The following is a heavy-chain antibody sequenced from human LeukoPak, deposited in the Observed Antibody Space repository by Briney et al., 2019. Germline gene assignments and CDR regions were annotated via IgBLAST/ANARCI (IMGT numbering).Heavy chain of an antibody. D-gene: IGHD3-16*01. CDR2: IDWDNDK. V-gene: IGHV2-70*13. CDR3: ARVRGSYSDY. Sequence: SGPTLSHATPPLTLTCTFSGFSRSTSGICVSWIRQPPVKALEWLALIDWDNDKYYSTSLKTRLTISKDTSKNPVVLTLTNVEPVDTAVYYCARVRGSYSDYWSQGTLVTVSS. CDR1: GFSRSTSGIC. J-gene: IGHJ4*02.